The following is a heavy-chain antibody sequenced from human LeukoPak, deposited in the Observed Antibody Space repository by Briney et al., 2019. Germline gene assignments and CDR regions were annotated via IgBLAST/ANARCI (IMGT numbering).Heavy chain of an antibody. CDR3: ARASSAAGFRGYMDV. D-gene: IGHD6-13*01. CDR1: GVSISSHY. J-gene: IGHJ6*03. Sequence: PSETLSLTYTVSGVSISSHYWSWIRQPPGKGLEWIGYIYYSGSTNYNPSLKSRVTISVDTSKNQFSLKLSSVTAADTAVYYCARASSAAGFRGYMDVWGKGTTVTVSS. CDR2: IYYSGST. V-gene: IGHV4-59*11.